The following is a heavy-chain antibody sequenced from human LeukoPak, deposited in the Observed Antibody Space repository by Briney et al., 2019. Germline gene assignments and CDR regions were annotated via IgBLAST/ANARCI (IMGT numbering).Heavy chain of an antibody. CDR2: IIPILGIA. D-gene: IGHD3-10*01. V-gene: IGHV1-69*04. CDR3: ASAMVRGLLNYGMDV. Sequence: ASVKVSCKASGGTFSSYAISWVRQAPGQGLEWMGRIIPILGIANYAQKFQGRVTIIADKSTSTAYMELSSLRSEDTAVYYCASAMVRGLLNYGMDVWGQGTTVTVSS. CDR1: GGTFSSYA. J-gene: IGHJ6*02.